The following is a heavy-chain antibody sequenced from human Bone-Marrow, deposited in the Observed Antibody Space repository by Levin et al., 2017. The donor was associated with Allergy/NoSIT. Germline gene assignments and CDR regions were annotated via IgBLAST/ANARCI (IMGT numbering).Heavy chain of an antibody. V-gene: IGHV3-20*04. Sequence: RAGGSLRLSCAASGFTFDDYGMSWVRQVPGKGLEWVSGLNWNGRSTGYGDSVKGRFTISRDDATNSLYLQMNSLRDEDTAFYYCAIDQGYRGSGASSNYFDSWGQGTLVTVSS. J-gene: IGHJ4*02. CDR1: GFTFDDYG. CDR3: AIDQGYRGSGASSNYFDS. CDR2: LNWNGRST. D-gene: IGHD3-10*01.